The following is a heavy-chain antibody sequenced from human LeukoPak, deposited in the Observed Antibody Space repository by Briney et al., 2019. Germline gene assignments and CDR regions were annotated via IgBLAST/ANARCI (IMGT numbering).Heavy chain of an antibody. V-gene: IGHV4-4*07. CDR2: IYTTEST. J-gene: IGHJ4*02. Sequence: SETLSLTCTVSGGSISSFTWSWIRQPAGKGLEWIGRIYTTESTNYNPSLKSRVTMSVDTSKNQFSLRLSSVTAADTAVYFCARETWSGYLDYWGQGTLVTASS. D-gene: IGHD2-8*02. CDR3: ARETWSGYLDY. CDR1: GGSISSFT.